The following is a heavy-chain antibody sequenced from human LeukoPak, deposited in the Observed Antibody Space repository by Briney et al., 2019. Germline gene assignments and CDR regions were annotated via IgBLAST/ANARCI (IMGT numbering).Heavy chain of an antibody. D-gene: IGHD2-2*01. J-gene: IGHJ4*02. V-gene: IGHV3-15*01. CDR2: IKSKTDGGTT. Sequence: GGSLRLSCAASGFTFSNAWMSWVRQAPGKGLEWVGRIKSKTDGGTTDYAAPVKGRFTISRDDSKNTLYLQMNSLKTEVTAVYYCTTEGDIVVVPAAKGYFDYWGQGTLVTVSS. CDR3: TTEGDIVVVPAAKGYFDY. CDR1: GFTFSNAW.